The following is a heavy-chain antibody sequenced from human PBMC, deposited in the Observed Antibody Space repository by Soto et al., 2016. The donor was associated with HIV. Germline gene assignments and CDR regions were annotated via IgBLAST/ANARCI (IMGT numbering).Heavy chain of an antibody. J-gene: IGHJ4*02. V-gene: IGHV3-74*01. Sequence: EVQLVESGGGLVQPGGSLRLSCAASGFTFSSYWMHWVRQAPGKGLVWVSRINSDGSSTTYADSVKGRFTISRDNAKSTLYLQMNSLRAEDTAMYYCARVNHYYDSSGYYSPYFDYWGQGTLVTVSS. CDR1: GFTFSSYW. CDR3: ARVNHYYDSSGYYSPYFDY. D-gene: IGHD3-22*01. CDR2: INSDGSST.